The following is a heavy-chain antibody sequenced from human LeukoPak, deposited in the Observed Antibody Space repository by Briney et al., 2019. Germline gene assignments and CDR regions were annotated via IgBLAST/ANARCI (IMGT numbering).Heavy chain of an antibody. CDR1: GYTFTGYY. V-gene: IGHV1-2*02. CDR3: ASYYYDSSGYYPSDY. J-gene: IGHJ4*02. CDR2: INPNSGGT. Sequence: RASVKVSCKASGYTFTGYYMHWVRQAPGQGLEWMGWINPNSGGTNYAQKFQGRVTMTRDTSISTAYMELSRLRSDDTAVYYCASYYYDSSGYYPSDYWGQGTLVTVSS. D-gene: IGHD3-22*01.